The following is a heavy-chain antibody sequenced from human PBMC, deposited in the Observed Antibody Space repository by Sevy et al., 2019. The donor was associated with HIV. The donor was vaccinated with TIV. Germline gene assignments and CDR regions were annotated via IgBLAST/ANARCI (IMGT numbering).Heavy chain of an antibody. J-gene: IGHJ6*02. V-gene: IGHV1-69*04. CDR3: ASDPPYNWNHYYYGMDV. CDR1: GGTFSSYA. D-gene: IGHD1-20*01. Sequence: ASVKVSCKASGGTFSSYAISWVRQAPGQGLEWMGRIIPILGIANYAQKFQGRVTITADKSTSTAYMELSSLRSEDTAVYYCASDPPYNWNHYYYGMDVWGQGTTVTVSS. CDR2: IIPILGIA.